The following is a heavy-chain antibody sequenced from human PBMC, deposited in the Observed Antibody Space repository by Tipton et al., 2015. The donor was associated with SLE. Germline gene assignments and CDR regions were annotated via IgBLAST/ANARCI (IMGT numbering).Heavy chain of an antibody. D-gene: IGHD3-3*01. V-gene: IGHV4-59*07. CDR2: IYYSGNT. CDR1: GGSITSYY. Sequence: TLSLTCIVSGGSITSYYWSWIRQSPGKGLVWIGHIYYSGNTKYSPSLQGRVRILVDTSKNQFSLKLSSVTAADTAVYYCAGSNYDFLGGYFSTRPNYYYIDVWGKGTTVTVSS. J-gene: IGHJ6*03. CDR3: AGSNYDFLGGYFSTRPNYYYIDV.